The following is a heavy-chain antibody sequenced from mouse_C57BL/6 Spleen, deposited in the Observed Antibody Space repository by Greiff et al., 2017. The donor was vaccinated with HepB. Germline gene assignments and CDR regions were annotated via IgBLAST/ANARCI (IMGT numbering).Heavy chain of an antibody. CDR1: GYAFSSYW. J-gene: IGHJ3*01. Sequence: QVQLKESGAELVKPGASVKISCKASGYAFSSYWMNWVTQRPGKGLEWIGQIYPGDVDTNYNGKFKGKATLTADKSSSTAYMQLSSLTTEDSAVYCCERGSGSSWFAYWGQGTLVTVSA. D-gene: IGHD1-1*01. CDR3: ERGSGSSWFAY. CDR2: IYPGDVDT. V-gene: IGHV1-80*01.